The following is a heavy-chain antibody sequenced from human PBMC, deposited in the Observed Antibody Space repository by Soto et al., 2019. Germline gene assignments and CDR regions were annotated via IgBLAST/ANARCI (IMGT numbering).Heavy chain of an antibody. CDR1: GFTFSSYA. Sequence: GGSLRLSCAASGFTFSSYAMSWVRQAPGKGLEWVSGIVGSGYSTYDSDSVKGRFTISRDNSKNTLYLQMNSLRAEDTAVYYCAKGTGPTPTKFDPWGQGTLATGSS. CDR2: IVGSGYST. V-gene: IGHV3-23*01. CDR3: AKGTGPTPTKFDP. J-gene: IGHJ5*02. D-gene: IGHD4-17*01.